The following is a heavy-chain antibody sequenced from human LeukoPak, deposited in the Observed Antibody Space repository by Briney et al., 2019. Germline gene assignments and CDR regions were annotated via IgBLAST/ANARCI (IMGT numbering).Heavy chain of an antibody. J-gene: IGHJ4*02. CDR3: LRGVHSPDY. Sequence: GGSLRLSCAASGFTFSIYSMTWVRQAPGKGLEWVSSMSSGSRYIYYADSVRGRFTISRDNAKNSLYLLMNSLRVEDTALYCCLRGVHSPDYWGQGTLVTVSS. CDR2: MSSGSRYI. D-gene: IGHD2-21*01. CDR1: GFTFSIYS. V-gene: IGHV3-21*01.